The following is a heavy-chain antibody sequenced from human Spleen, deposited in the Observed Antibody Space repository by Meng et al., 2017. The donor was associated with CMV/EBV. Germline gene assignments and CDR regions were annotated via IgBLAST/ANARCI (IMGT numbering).Heavy chain of an antibody. CDR3: ARDRCSSTSCYFRLGLGGWFDP. Sequence: SETLSLTCTVSGGSISSYYWSWIRQPPGKGLEWIGYIYYSGSTNYNPSLKSRVTISVDTSKNQFSLKLSSVTAADTAVYYCARDRCSSTSCYFRLGLGGWFDPWGQGTLVTVSS. CDR1: GGSISSYY. J-gene: IGHJ5*02. CDR2: IYYSGST. D-gene: IGHD2-2*01. V-gene: IGHV4-59*01.